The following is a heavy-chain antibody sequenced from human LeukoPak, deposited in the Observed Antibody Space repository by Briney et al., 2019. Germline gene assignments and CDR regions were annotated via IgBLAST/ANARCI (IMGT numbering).Heavy chain of an antibody. Sequence: PGGSLRLSCAASGFTFSSYAMSWVRQAPGKGLAWVSAISGSGGSTYYADSVKGRFTISRDNSKNTLYLQMNSLRAEGTAVYYCALRRAGSGFDYWGQGTLVTVSS. D-gene: IGHD1-14*01. CDR3: ALRRAGSGFDY. V-gene: IGHV3-23*01. J-gene: IGHJ4*02. CDR1: GFTFSSYA. CDR2: ISGSGGST.